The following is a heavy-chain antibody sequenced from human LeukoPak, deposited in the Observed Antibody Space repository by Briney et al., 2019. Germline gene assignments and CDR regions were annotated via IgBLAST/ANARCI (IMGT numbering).Heavy chain of an antibody. CDR2: ISDSGTST. CDR1: GFTFSGYA. Sequence: GGSLRLSCAASGFTFSGYAMTWVRQAPGKGLEWVSTISDSGTSTYHADSVKRRFSISRDNSRDMLWLQMSSLRVEDTAVYYCAKGGSLPARLIASQWGQGTLVTVSS. D-gene: IGHD6-6*01. J-gene: IGHJ4*02. CDR3: AKGGSLPARLIASQ. V-gene: IGHV3-23*01.